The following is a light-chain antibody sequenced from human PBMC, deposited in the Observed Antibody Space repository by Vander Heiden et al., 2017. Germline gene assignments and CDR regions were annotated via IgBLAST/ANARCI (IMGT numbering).Light chain of an antibody. J-gene: IGLJ3*02. CDR2: GKN. CDR3: NSRDSSGNHLV. CDR1: RLRSYY. Sequence: SSELTQDPAVSVALGQTVRITCQGDRLRSYYASWYQQKPGQAPVLVIYGKNNRPSGIPDRFSGSSSGNTASLTITVAQAEDEADYYCNSRDSSGNHLVFGGGTKLTVL. V-gene: IGLV3-19*01.